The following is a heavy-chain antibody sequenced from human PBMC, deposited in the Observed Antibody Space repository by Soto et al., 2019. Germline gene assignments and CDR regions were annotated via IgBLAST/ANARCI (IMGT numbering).Heavy chain of an antibody. CDR3: ARGWNLRRYSSSWYWFDP. CDR2: INHSGST. J-gene: IGHJ5*02. V-gene: IGHV4-34*01. D-gene: IGHD6-13*01. Sequence: SETLSLTCAVYGGSFSGYYWSWIRQPPGKGLEWIGEINHSGSTNYNPSLKSRVTISVDTSKNQFSLKLSSVTAADTAVYYCARGWNLRRYSSSWYWFDPWGQGTLVTVSS. CDR1: GGSFSGYY.